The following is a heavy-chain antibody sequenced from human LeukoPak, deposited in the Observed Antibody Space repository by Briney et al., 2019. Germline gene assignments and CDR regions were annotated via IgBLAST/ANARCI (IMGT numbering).Heavy chain of an antibody. CDR1: GGSISSGSYY. CDR2: IYTSGST. V-gene: IGHV4-61*02. J-gene: IGHJ2*01. CDR3: ARLKLPVRGVQNWYFDL. Sequence: SQTLSLTCTVSGGSISSGSYYWSWIRQPAGKGLEWIGRIYTSGSTNYNPSLKSRVTISVDTSKNQFSLKLSSVTAADTAVYYCARLKLPVRGVQNWYFDLWGRGTLVTVSS. D-gene: IGHD3-10*01.